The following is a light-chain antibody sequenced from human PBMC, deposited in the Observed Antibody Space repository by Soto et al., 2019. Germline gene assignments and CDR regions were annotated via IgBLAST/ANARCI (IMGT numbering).Light chain of an antibody. CDR1: SSDVGSYDY. J-gene: IGLJ1*01. CDR3: CSYTSSATYI. V-gene: IGLV2-11*01. CDR2: NVN. Sequence: QSALIQPPSVSGTPGQSVTISCTGTSSDVGSYDYVSWYQQHPATVPKPMIYNVNTQPSRVPDRFSGSKSGNAASMTISGLQAEDAAHYYCCSYTSSATYIFGTGTKLTVL.